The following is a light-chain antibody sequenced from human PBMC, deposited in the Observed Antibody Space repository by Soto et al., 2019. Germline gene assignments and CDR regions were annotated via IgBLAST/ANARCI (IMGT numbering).Light chain of an antibody. V-gene: IGKV3-15*01. Sequence: EIVMTQSPATLSVSPGERATLSCRASQSVSSKLGWYQQKPGQAPRRLIYGASIRATGIPARFSGSGSGTEFTLTISSLQSEDFAVYYCQQYNNWPRTFGPGTKVDIK. J-gene: IGKJ3*01. CDR2: GAS. CDR3: QQYNNWPRT. CDR1: QSVSSK.